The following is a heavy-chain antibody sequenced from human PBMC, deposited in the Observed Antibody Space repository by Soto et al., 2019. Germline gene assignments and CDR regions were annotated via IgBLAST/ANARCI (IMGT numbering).Heavy chain of an antibody. J-gene: IGHJ5*02. CDR2: ISSSSSYT. V-gene: IGHV3-21*01. CDR1: GFTFSTYS. D-gene: IGHD3-10*01. CDR3: ARTGGHPYNWFDP. Sequence: PGGSLRLSCAASGFTFSTYSMNWVRQAPGKGLEWVSSISSSSSYTNYADSVKGRFTITRDNDKNSLYLQMNSLRAEDTAVYYCARTGGHPYNWFDPWGQGTLVTVSS.